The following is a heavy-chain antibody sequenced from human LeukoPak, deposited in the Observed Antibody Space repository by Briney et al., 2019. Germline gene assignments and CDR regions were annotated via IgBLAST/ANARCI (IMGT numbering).Heavy chain of an antibody. D-gene: IGHD3-10*01. CDR3: AKDPHMVRGVFDP. CDR2: IYSGGST. Sequence: GGSLRLSCAASGFTVSSNYISWVRQAPGKGLEWVSVIYSGGSTYYADSVKGRFTISRDNSKNTLYLQMNSLRAEDTAVYYCAKDPHMVRGVFDPWGQGTLVTVSS. V-gene: IGHV3-53*01. CDR1: GFTVSSNY. J-gene: IGHJ5*02.